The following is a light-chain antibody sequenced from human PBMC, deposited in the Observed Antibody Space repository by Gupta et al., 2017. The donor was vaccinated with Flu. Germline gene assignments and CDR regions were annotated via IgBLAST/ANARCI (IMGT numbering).Light chain of an antibody. Sequence: DIQLTQSPSTLSASVGDRVTITCRASQSISSWLAWYQQKPGKAPRLLIYKASTLESGVPSRFRGRGSGTEFSLTIASLQPDDFATYYCQQYNTYWRSFGQGTKVESK. J-gene: IGKJ1*01. CDR3: QQYNTYWRS. CDR2: KAS. CDR1: QSISSW. V-gene: IGKV1-5*03.